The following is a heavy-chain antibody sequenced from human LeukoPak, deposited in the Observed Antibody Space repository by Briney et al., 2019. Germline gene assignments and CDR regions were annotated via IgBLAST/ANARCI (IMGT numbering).Heavy chain of an antibody. CDR3: ARSAGQQLVSDY. D-gene: IGHD6-13*01. J-gene: IGHJ4*02. V-gene: IGHV3-23*01. CDR1: GFTFSSYA. Sequence: GGSLRLSCAASGFTFSSYAMSWVRQAPGKGLEWVSAISGSGGSTYYADSVKGRFTISRDNAKNSLYLQMNSLRAEDTAVYYCARSAGQQLVSDYWGQGTLVTVSS. CDR2: ISGSGGST.